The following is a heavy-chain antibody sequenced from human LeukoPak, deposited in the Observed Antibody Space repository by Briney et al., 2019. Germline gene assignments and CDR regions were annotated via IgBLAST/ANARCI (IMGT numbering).Heavy chain of an antibody. CDR1: GFTFSSYG. V-gene: IGHV3-33*01. CDR3: ARVRQQLVLWYYGMDV. CDR2: IWYDGSNK. J-gene: IGHJ6*02. D-gene: IGHD6-13*01. Sequence: GGSLRLSCAASGFTFSSYGVHWVRQAPGKGLEWVAVIWYDGSNKYYADSVKGRFTISRDNSKNTLYLQMNSLRAEDTAVYYCARVRQQLVLWYYGMDVWGQGTTVTVSS.